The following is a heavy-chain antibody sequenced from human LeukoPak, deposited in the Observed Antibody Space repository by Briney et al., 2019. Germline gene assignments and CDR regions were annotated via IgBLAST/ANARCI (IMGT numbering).Heavy chain of an antibody. D-gene: IGHD3-3*01. J-gene: IGHJ6*03. CDR2: MNPNSGNT. V-gene: IGHV1-8*01. CDR3: ARGLEWLALPFYYYYYMDV. CDR1: VYTFTSYD. Sequence: ASVKVSCKASVYTFTSYDINWVRQATGQGLEWMGWMNPNSGNTGYAQKFQGRVTMTRNTSISTAYMELSSLRSEDAAVYYCARGLEWLALPFYYYYYMDVWGKGTTVTVSS.